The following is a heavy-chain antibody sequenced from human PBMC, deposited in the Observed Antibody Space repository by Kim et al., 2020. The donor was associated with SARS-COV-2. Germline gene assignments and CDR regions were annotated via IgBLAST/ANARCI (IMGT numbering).Heavy chain of an antibody. V-gene: IGHV1-46*01. CDR1: GYAFSTYY. CDR2: IDPSVGST. Sequence: ASVKVSCKASGYAFSTYYMHWVRQAPGQGLECMGIIDPSVGSTDYAQKFQDRVTMTRGTSTSTVYMELSSLRSEDTATYYCARSVEGYYYIMDVWGQGTT. CDR3: ARSVEGYYYIMDV. J-gene: IGHJ6*02.